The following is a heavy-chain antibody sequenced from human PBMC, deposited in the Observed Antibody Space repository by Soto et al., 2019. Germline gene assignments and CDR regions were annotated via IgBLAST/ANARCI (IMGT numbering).Heavy chain of an antibody. V-gene: IGHV4-31*03. CDR3: ASQRQWLTPTGDYYYYGMDV. CDR2: IYYSGST. CDR1: GGSISSGGYY. D-gene: IGHD6-19*01. Sequence: SETLSLTCTVSGGSISSGGYYWSWIRQHPGKGLEWIGYIYYSGSTYYNPSLKSRVTISVDTSKNQFSLKLSSVTAADTAVYYCASQRQWLTPTGDYYYYGMDVWGQGTTVTVSS. J-gene: IGHJ6*02.